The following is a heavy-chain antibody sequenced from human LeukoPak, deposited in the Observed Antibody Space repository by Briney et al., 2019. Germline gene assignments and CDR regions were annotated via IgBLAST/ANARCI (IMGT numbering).Heavy chain of an antibody. CDR1: GGSISSYY. CDR3: ARHRAYSSSSPFDY. D-gene: IGHD6-6*01. CDR2: IYYTGST. V-gene: IGHV4-59*08. Sequence: SETLSLTCTVSGGSISSYYWSWMRQPPGKGLKWFGYIYYTGSTNYNPSFKSRVTMFVDMSKNQFSLRLSSVTAADTAVYYCARHRAYSSSSPFDYWGQGTLVTVSS. J-gene: IGHJ4*02.